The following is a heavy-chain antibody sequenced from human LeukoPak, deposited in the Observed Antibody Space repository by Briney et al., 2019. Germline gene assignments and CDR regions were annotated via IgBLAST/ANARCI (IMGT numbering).Heavy chain of an antibody. D-gene: IGHD3-22*01. V-gene: IGHV4-31*03. J-gene: IGHJ4*02. CDR3: AREGYYYDSSGPIDY. CDR2: ISHSGNT. CDR1: GGSISSAPYY. Sequence: TTSETLSLTCTVSGGSISSAPYYWSWIRQRPGKGLEWMGYISHSGNTYYNPSLKSRLNISADTSRNQFSLKLRSVTAADTALYFCAREGYYYDSSGPIDYWGQGTRVTVSS.